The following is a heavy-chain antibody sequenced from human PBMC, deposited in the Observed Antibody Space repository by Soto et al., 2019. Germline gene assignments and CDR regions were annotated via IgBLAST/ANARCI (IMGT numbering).Heavy chain of an antibody. CDR3: ARDKITGLFDY. CDR1: GGSFSGYY. Sequence: QVQLQQWGAGLLKPSETLSLTCAVYGGSFSGYYWTWIRQPPGTGLEWIGEINHSGSTTHNPSLTSRVTISVDTSKNQFSLKLTSVTAADTAVYYCARDKITGLFDYWGQGTLVTVSS. D-gene: IGHD2-8*02. J-gene: IGHJ4*02. V-gene: IGHV4-34*01. CDR2: INHSGST.